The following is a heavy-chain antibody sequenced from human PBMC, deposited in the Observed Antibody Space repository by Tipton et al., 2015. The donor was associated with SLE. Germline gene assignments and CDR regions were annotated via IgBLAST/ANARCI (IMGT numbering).Heavy chain of an antibody. Sequence: LRLSCTVSGGSIFRSSFYWGWIRQPPGKGLEWIGTMFYSGSSYYNPALKSRVTISVDTSKNQFSLRLTSVTAAETAIYYCAREGGWLPFDFWGQGTLVTVSS. CDR3: AREGGWLPFDF. CDR2: MFYSGSS. J-gene: IGHJ4*02. V-gene: IGHV4-39*07. D-gene: IGHD5-12*01. CDR1: GGSIFRSSFY.